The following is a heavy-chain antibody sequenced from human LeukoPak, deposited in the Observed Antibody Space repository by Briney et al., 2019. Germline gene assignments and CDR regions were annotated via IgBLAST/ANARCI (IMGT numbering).Heavy chain of an antibody. CDR2: ISSNGGST. D-gene: IGHD4-23*01. CDR1: GFTFSSYA. CDR3: ARWGDGKEFDY. J-gene: IGHJ4*02. Sequence: GGSLRLSCAASGFTFSSYAMHWVRQAPGKGLEYISAISSNGGSTYYANSVKGRFTISRDNSKNTLYLEMNSLRAEDTAVYFCARWGDGKEFDYWGQGTLVTVSS. V-gene: IGHV3-64*01.